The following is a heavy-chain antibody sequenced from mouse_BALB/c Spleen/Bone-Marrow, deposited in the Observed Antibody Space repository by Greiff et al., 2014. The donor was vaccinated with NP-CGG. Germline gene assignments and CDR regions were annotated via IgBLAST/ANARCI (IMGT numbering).Heavy chain of an antibody. V-gene: IGHV1S56*01. CDR1: GYTFTSYY. CDR3: ARDTMDY. Sequence: QGQLQQSVPEQVKPGASVMISCKASGYTFTSYYIHWVKQRPGQGLEWIGWIFPGNVNTKYNEKFKGKATLTADKSSSTAYMQLSSLTSEDSAVYFCARDTMDYWGQGTSVTVSS. J-gene: IGHJ4*01. CDR2: IFPGNVNT.